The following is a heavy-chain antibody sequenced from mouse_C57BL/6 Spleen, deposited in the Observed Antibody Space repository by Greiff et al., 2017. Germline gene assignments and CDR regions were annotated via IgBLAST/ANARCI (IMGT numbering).Heavy chain of an antibody. CDR2: IDPSDSYT. J-gene: IGHJ2*01. V-gene: IGHV1-50*01. D-gene: IGHD1-3*01. CDR3: ARKLYYFDY. CDR1: GYTFTSYW. Sequence: VQLQQPGAELVKPGASVKLSCKASGYTFTSYWMQWVKQRPGQGLEWIGEIDPSDSYTNYNQKFKGKATVTVDTSSSNAYMQSSSLTSEDSAVYYCARKLYYFDYWGQGTTLTVSS.